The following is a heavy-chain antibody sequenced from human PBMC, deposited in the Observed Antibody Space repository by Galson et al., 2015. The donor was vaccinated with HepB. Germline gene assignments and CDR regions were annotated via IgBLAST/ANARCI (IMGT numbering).Heavy chain of an antibody. CDR1: GGTFSSYA. D-gene: IGHD4-17*01. CDR2: IIPIFGTA. J-gene: IGHJ5*02. CDR3: ARGVGDYVWFDP. V-gene: IGHV1-69*13. Sequence: SVKVSCKASGGTFSSYAISWVRQAPGQGLEWMGGIIPIFGTANYAQKFQGRVTITAGESTSTAYMELSSLRSEDTAVYYCARGVGDYVWFDPWGQGTLVTVSS.